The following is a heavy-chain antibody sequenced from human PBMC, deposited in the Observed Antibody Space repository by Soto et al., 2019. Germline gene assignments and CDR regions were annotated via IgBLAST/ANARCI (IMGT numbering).Heavy chain of an antibody. Sequence: KTGGSLRFSCAASGLSVTNAWLSWFRQTPGKGLEWVGRNKPKTDRGERIQYAASVKGRFIFSRDDSKDILYLELNSLKTDDTGVYYCSTAGQWYFWTASYFEHWGQGTPVTVSS. V-gene: IGHV3-15*01. D-gene: IGHD3-3*01. J-gene: IGHJ4*02. CDR1: GLSVTNAW. CDR2: NKPKTDRGERI. CDR3: STAGQWYFWTASYFEH.